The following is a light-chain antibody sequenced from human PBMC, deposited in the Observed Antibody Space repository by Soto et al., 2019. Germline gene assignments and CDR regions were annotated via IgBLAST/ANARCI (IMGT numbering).Light chain of an antibody. V-gene: IGKV3-20*01. CDR3: LQDNDWPLST. CDR1: QSVSSSY. J-gene: IGKJ5*01. Sequence: EIVLTQSPGTLSLSPGERATLSCRALQSVSSSYLAWYQQKPGQAPRLLIYGASSRATGIPDRFSGSGSGTDFTLTISRLEPEDSGIYYCLQDNDWPLSTFGQGTRLEIK. CDR2: GAS.